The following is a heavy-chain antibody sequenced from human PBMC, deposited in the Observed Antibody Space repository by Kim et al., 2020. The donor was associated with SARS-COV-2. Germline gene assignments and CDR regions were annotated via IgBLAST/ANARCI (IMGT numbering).Heavy chain of an antibody. CDR2: ISYDGSIK. Sequence: GGSLRLSCAASGFPFSSYGMHWVRQAPDKGVEWVAVISYDGSIKYYSDSVKGRFTISRDNSKSTLYLQMNSMRPGDTAVYYCAGVDYGDLGPMGYWGQGT. D-gene: IGHD4-17*01. CDR1: GFPFSSYG. V-gene: IGHV3-30*03. CDR3: AGVDYGDLGPMGY. J-gene: IGHJ1*01.